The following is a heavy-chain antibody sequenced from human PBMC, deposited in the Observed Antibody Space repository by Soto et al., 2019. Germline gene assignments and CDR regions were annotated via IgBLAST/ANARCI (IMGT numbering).Heavy chain of an antibody. CDR1: GFTFSSYA. V-gene: IGHV3-30-3*01. J-gene: IGHJ5*02. CDR3: ASDSAAAGTQDHWFDP. Sequence: ESGGGVVQPGRSLRLSCAASGFTFSSYAMHWVRQAPGKGLEWVAVISYDGSNKYYADSVKGRFTISRDNSKNTLYLQMNSLRAEDTAVYYCASDSAAAGTQDHWFDPWGQGTLVTVSS. CDR2: ISYDGSNK. D-gene: IGHD6-13*01.